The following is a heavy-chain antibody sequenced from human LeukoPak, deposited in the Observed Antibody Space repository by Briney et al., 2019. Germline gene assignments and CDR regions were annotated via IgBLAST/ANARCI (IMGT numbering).Heavy chain of an antibody. CDR2: ISSSSSYI. V-gene: IGHV3-21*01. D-gene: IGHD2-15*01. J-gene: IGHJ1*01. Sequence: GGSLRLSCAASGLTFSSYSMNWVRQAPGKGLEWVSSISSSSSYIYYADSVKGRFTISRDNFKNTLYLQMNSLRSEDTAVYYCAKGGTVVAVTPAEYFQDWGQGTLVTVSS. CDR1: GLTFSSYS. CDR3: AKGGTVVAVTPAEYFQD.